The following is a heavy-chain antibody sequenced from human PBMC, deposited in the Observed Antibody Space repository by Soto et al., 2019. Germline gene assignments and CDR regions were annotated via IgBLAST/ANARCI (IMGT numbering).Heavy chain of an antibody. V-gene: IGHV4-61*01. CDR2: IYYRGRT. Sequence: QVQLQESGPGLVKPSETLSLTCIVSGDSVSSGSYHWSWIRQPPGKGLEWIGYIYYRGRTNYNPSLEGRVTISVDTSRNQFSLKVNSVTAADTAVYYCARGLDYVGFDYWGQGSLVAVSS. CDR1: GDSVSSGSYH. D-gene: IGHD4-17*01. J-gene: IGHJ4*02. CDR3: ARGLDYVGFDY.